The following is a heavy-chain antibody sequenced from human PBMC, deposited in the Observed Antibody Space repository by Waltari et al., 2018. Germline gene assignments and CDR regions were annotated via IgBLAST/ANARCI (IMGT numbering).Heavy chain of an antibody. CDR3: ARVSKGIHFDY. J-gene: IGHJ4*02. V-gene: IGHV3-7*04. CDR1: GFTFVNYW. CDR2: IKEDGTEE. Sequence: EVQLVESGGGLVQPGGSLGLSCTASGFTFVNYWMSWVRQAPGKGLQWVAYIKEDGTEESYLDSLKGRFTISRDDAKNSLHLQMNSLRVEDTAIYYCARVSKGIHFDYWGQGTLVTVSS.